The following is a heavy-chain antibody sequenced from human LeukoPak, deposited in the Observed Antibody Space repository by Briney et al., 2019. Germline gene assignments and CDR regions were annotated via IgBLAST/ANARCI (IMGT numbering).Heavy chain of an antibody. CDR1: GGSFSGYY. J-gene: IGHJ4*02. CDR3: ARGLIRGGDY. V-gene: IGHV4-34*01. CDR2: INHSGST. D-gene: IGHD2-8*01. Sequence: SETLSLTCAVYGGSFSGYYWSWIRQPLGKGLEWIGEINHSGSTNYNPSLKSRVTISVDTSKNQFSLKLSSVTAADTAVYYCARGLIRGGDYWGQGTLVTVSS.